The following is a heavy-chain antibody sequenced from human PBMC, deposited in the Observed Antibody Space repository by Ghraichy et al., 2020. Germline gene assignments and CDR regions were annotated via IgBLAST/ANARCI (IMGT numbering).Heavy chain of an antibody. CDR3: AMGYITMVRGVIMENAFDI. Sequence: SQTLSLTCTVSGGSISSSSYYWGWIRQPPGKGLEWIGSIYYSGSTYYNPSLKSRVTISVDTSKNQFSLKLSSVTAADTAVYYCAMGYITMVRGVIMENAFDIWGQGTMVTVSS. D-gene: IGHD3-10*01. CDR2: IYYSGST. J-gene: IGHJ3*02. CDR1: GGSISSSSYY. V-gene: IGHV4-39*01.